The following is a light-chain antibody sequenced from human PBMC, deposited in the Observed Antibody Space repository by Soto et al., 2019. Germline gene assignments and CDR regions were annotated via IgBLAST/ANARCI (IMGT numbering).Light chain of an antibody. V-gene: IGKV1-5*03. CDR1: QSISNS. Sequence: DIQMTQSPSTLSASVGDRVTITCRATQSISNSLAWYQQKPGKAPNLLIYKASSLETGVPSRFSGSGSWTEFTLTITSLQPDDSATYYCQQYASFWTFGQGTKVEIK. J-gene: IGKJ1*01. CDR3: QQYASFWT. CDR2: KAS.